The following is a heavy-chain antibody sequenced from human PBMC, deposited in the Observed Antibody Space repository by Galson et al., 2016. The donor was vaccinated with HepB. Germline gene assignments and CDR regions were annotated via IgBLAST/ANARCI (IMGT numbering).Heavy chain of an antibody. CDR2: ISGSGKTI. J-gene: IGHJ4*02. V-gene: IGHV3-48*02. D-gene: IGHD4-11*01. CDR3: ARDSATVSPEIRDYFAY. CDR1: GFTFGSYS. Sequence: SLRLSCAASGFTFGSYSMTWARQAPGKGLEWLSYISGSGKTIYHADSVKGRLTISRDNAQNSLHLQMNSLRDEDTAIYYCARDSATVSPEIRDYFAYWGQGTLVTVSS.